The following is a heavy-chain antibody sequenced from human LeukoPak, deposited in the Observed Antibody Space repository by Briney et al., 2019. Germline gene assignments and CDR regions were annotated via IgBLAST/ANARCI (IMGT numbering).Heavy chain of an antibody. J-gene: IGHJ4*02. CDR3: ARVGVAGTYFDY. Sequence: SQTLSLTCTVSGGSISSGSYYWSWIRQPPGKGLEWIGSIYYSGSTYYNPSLKSRVTISVDRSKNQFSLKLSSVTAADTAVYYCARVGVAGTYFDYWGQGTLVTVSS. CDR1: GGSISSGSYY. V-gene: IGHV4-39*07. D-gene: IGHD6-19*01. CDR2: IYYSGST.